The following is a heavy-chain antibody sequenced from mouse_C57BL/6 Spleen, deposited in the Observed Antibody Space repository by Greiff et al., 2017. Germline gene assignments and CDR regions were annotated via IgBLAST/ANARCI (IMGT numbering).Heavy chain of an antibody. CDR1: GFNIKNTY. Sequence: EVKLMESVAELVRPGASVKLSCTASGFNIKNTYMHWVKQRPEQGLEWIGRIDPANGNTKYAPKFQGKATITADTSSNTAYLQLSSLTSEDTAIYCCARRVTTVVAPFAYWGQGTLVTVSA. D-gene: IGHD1-1*01. V-gene: IGHV14-3*01. J-gene: IGHJ3*01. CDR2: IDPANGNT. CDR3: ARRVTTVVAPFAY.